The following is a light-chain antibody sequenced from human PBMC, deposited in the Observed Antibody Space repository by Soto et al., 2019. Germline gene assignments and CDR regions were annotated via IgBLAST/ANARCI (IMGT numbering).Light chain of an antibody. CDR2: DVS. CDR1: SSDVGGYNY. Sequence: QSALTQPASVSGSPGQSITISCTGTSSDVGGYNYVSWYQQHPGKAPKIMIYDVSNRPSGVSNLFSGSKSGNTASLTISGLQAEDEADYYCSSYTSSSTLYVFVTGTKVTVL. J-gene: IGLJ1*01. V-gene: IGLV2-14*01. CDR3: SSYTSSSTLYV.